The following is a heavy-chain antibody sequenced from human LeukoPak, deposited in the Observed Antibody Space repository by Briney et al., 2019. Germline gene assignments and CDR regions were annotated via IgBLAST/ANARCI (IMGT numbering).Heavy chain of an antibody. CDR3: GRAMPGVVFNYFDY. CDR1: GFTFFVYY. J-gene: IGHJ4*01. D-gene: IGHD2-2*01. CDR2: IDGGGKNT. Sequence: PGGSLRLSCTASGFTFFVYYMSWVRQAPGKGLEWVSYIDGGGKNTYYADSVKGRFTISRDNINNSLYMNMTSLGAEDTATYFCGRAMPGVVFNYFDYWGQGVLVPVSS. V-gene: IGHV3-11*04.